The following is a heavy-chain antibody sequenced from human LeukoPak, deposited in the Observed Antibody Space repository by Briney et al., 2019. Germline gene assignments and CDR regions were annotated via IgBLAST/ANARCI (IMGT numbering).Heavy chain of an antibody. V-gene: IGHV3-21*01. D-gene: IGHD2-2*01. Sequence: SGGSLRLSCAASGFTFSSYSMNWVRQARGKGLEWVSSISSSSSYIYYADSVKGRFTISRDNAKNSLYLQMNSLRAEDTAVYYCARGSCSSTSCYANDYWGQGTLVTVSS. CDR2: ISSSSSYI. CDR3: ARGSCSSTSCYANDY. CDR1: GFTFSSYS. J-gene: IGHJ4*02.